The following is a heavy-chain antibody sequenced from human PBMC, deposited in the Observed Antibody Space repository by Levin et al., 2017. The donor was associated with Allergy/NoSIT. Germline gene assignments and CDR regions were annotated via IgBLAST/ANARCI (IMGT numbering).Heavy chain of an antibody. J-gene: IGHJ5*02. CDR1: GFTFSSYA. CDR2: ISYDGSTK. V-gene: IGHV3-30-3*01. Sequence: QSGGSLRLSCAASGFTFSSYAFHWVRQAPGKGLEWVALISYDGSTKFYADSVKGRFTISRDDSKNSLYLQMNSLRPEDTALYFCARNRADHSWFDWFDPWGQGLLVTVSS. CDR3: ARNRADHSWFDWFDP. D-gene: IGHD3-10*01.